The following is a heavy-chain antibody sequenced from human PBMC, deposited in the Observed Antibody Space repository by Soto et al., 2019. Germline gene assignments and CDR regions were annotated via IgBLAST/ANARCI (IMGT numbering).Heavy chain of an antibody. D-gene: IGHD2-15*01. J-gene: IGHJ6*02. CDR2: ISYDGSNS. CDR3: AGGDNYYALGV. CDR1: ASTFSNYI. V-gene: IGHV3-30*04. Sequence: QLQLVESGGGVVQPGRSLRLSCAASASTFSNYIMHWVRQAPGKGLAWVAFISYDGSNSNYADFVEGRFTISRENPKNMLYLQLSSLRPDDTAVYYCAGGDNYYALGVWGQGTTVTVSS.